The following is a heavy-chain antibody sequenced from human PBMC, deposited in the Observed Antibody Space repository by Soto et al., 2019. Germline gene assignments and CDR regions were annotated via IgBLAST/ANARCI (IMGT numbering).Heavy chain of an antibody. J-gene: IGHJ4*02. CDR2: ISSSDSII. CDR1: GFTFSDYY. V-gene: IGHV3-11*01. D-gene: IGHD3-22*01. CDR3: ARDLGYYDSSGYFDY. Sequence: GGSLRLSCAASGFTFSDYYMSWIRRAPGKGLEWASYISSSDSIIYYSDSVKGRFIISRDNAKNSLYLQMNSLRAEDTAVYYCARDLGYYDSSGYFDYWGQGTLVTVSS.